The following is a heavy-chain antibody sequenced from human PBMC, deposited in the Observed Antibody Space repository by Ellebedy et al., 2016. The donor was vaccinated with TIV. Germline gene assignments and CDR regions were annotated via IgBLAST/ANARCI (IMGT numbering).Heavy chain of an antibody. J-gene: IGHJ4*02. CDR2: IIPIFGTA. CDR1: GGTFSSYA. CDR3: ARTGIAVAGKGFGFDY. Sequence: AASVKVSCKASGGTFSSYAISWVRQAPGQGLEWMGGIIPIFGTANYAQKFQGRVTITADKSTSTAYMELSSLRSEDTAVYYCARTGIAVAGKGFGFDYWGQGTLVTVSS. D-gene: IGHD6-19*01. V-gene: IGHV1-69*06.